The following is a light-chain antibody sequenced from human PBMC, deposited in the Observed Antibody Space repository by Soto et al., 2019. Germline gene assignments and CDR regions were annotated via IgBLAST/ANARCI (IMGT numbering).Light chain of an antibody. V-gene: IGLV2-8*01. Sequence: QSALTQPPSASGSPGQSVTISCTGTSSDVVGYNYVSWYQQHPGKAPKLMIYEVSKRPSGVPDRFSGYKSGNTASLTVFGLQAEDEADYYCSSYAGSNNLGVFGTGTKVTVL. CDR1: SSDVVGYNY. CDR3: SSYAGSNNLGV. J-gene: IGLJ1*01. CDR2: EVS.